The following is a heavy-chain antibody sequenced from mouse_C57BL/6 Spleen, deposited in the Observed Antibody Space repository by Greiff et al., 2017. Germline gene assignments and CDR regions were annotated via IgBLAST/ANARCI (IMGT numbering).Heavy chain of an antibody. Sequence: VQLQQSGPELVKPGASVKISCKASGYAFSSSWMNWVKQRPGKGLEWIGRIYPGDGDTNYNGKFKGKATLTADKSSSTAYMQLSSLTSEDSAVYFCARGYDGSSYKYFDYWGQGTTLTVSS. CDR3: ARGYDGSSYKYFDY. CDR2: IYPGDGDT. D-gene: IGHD1-1*01. J-gene: IGHJ2*01. CDR1: GYAFSSSW. V-gene: IGHV1-82*01.